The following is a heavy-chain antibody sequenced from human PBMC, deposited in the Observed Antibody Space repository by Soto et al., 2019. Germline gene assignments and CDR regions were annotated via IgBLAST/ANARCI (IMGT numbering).Heavy chain of an antibody. Sequence: GGSLRLSCAASGFTFSSYSMNWVRQAPGKGLEWVSSISSSSSYIYYADSVKGRFTISRDNAKNSLYLQMNSLRAEDTAVYYCARDPQTSGWYDHWGQGTLVTVSS. CDR3: ARDPQTSGWYDH. CDR1: GFTFSSYS. V-gene: IGHV3-21*01. D-gene: IGHD6-19*01. CDR2: ISSSSSYI. J-gene: IGHJ5*02.